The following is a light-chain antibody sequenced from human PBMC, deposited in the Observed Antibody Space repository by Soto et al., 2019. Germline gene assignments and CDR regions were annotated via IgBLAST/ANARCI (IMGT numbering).Light chain of an antibody. CDR3: SSYTTSSTLE. V-gene: IGLV2-14*01. Sequence: QSALTQPASGSGSPGQSITISFTGTSSDIGHYNYVSWYQQHPGKAPKLMIYEVSNRPSGVSNRFSGSKSGNTASLTISGLQAEDEADYYCSSYTTSSTLEIGGGTKLTVL. CDR2: EVS. CDR1: SSDIGHYNY. J-gene: IGLJ2*01.